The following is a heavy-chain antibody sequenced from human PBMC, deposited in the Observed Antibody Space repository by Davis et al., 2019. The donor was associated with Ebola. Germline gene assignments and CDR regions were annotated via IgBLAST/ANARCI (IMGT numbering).Heavy chain of an antibody. CDR3: ARAGYCSSTSCFGAYYYYYGMDV. CDR1: GYTFTSYG. D-gene: IGHD2-2*01. V-gene: IGHV1-18*01. J-gene: IGHJ6*02. Sequence: ASVQVSCKASGYTFTSYGISWVRQAPGQGLEWMGWISAYNGNTNYAQKLQGRVTMTTDTSTSTAYMELRSLRSDDTAVYYCARAGYCSSTSCFGAYYYYYGMDVWGQGTTVTVSS. CDR2: ISAYNGNT.